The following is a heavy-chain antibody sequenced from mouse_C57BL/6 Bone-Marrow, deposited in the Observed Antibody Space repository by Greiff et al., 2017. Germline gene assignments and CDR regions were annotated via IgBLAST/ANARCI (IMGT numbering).Heavy chain of an antibody. Sequence: EVKLVESGGGLVKPGGSLKLSCAASGFTFSDYGMHWVRQAPEKGLEWVAYISSGSSTIYYADTVKGRFTISRDNAKNTLFLQMTSLRSEDTAMYYCARRRYDYAMDYWGQGTSVTVSS. V-gene: IGHV5-17*01. CDR1: GFTFSDYG. J-gene: IGHJ4*01. CDR2: ISSGSSTI. CDR3: ARRRYDYAMDY.